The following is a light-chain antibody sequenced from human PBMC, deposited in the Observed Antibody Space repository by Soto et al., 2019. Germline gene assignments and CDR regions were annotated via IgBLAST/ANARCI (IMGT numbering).Light chain of an antibody. CDR2: GAS. Sequence: EIVLTQSPGTLSLSPGERATLSCRASQSVSSSYLAWYQQKPGQAPRLLIYGASNRATGIPARFSGSGSGTDFTLTISSLEPEDFVLYYCQHPPTSFGGGTKVDIK. CDR1: QSVSSSY. CDR3: QHPPTS. J-gene: IGKJ4*01. V-gene: IGKV3-20*01.